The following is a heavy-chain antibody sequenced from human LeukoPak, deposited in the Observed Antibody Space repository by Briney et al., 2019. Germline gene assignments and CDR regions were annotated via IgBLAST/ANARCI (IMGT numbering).Heavy chain of an antibody. CDR1: GFILSDYN. V-gene: IGHV3-48*02. D-gene: IGHD3-3*02. J-gene: IGHJ3*02. CDR3: ARDVHYAFGI. CDR2: INSRSDNI. Sequence: GGSLRLSCAASGFILSDYNMHWVRQAPGKGLEWVSYINSRSDNIYYADSVKGRFTISRDNAKNSLYLQMNSLRDEDTAVYYCARDVHYAFGIWGQGTMVPVSS.